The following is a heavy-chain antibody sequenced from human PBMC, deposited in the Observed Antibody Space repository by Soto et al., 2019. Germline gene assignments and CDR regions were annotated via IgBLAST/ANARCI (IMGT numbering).Heavy chain of an antibody. CDR3: ARLAVGGKTYDAFDI. CDR1: GYTFTTYW. Sequence: GESLKISCKGAGYTFTTYWIGWVRQMPGKGLECMGIIYPGDSDTRYSPSFQGQVTISADKSISTAYLQWSSLKAPDTAMYYCARLAVGGKTYDAFDIWGQGTVDTVSS. CDR2: IYPGDSDT. V-gene: IGHV5-51*01. D-gene: IGHD6-19*01. J-gene: IGHJ3*02.